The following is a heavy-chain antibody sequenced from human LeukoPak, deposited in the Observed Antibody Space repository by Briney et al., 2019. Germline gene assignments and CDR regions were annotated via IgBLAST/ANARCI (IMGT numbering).Heavy chain of an antibody. V-gene: IGHV3-74*01. D-gene: IGHD5-18*01. Sequence: PGGSLRLSCAASGFTFSSYWMHWVRQAPGKGLVWVSRINTDGSSTSYADSVKGRFTISRDNAKNTLYLQMNSLRAEDTAVYYCARRGHSYGYDGWGQGTLVTVSS. CDR1: GFTFSSYW. CDR3: ARRGHSYGYDG. CDR2: INTDGSST. J-gene: IGHJ4*02.